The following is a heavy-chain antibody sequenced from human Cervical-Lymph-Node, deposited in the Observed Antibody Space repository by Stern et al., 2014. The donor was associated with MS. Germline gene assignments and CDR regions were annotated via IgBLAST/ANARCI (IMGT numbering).Heavy chain of an antibody. D-gene: IGHD4/OR15-4a*01. Sequence: QMQLVQSGAEVKKPGASVKVSCKASGYTFTTYEINWVRQATGQGLEWMGWMNPNTGNTGYAQKFQGRVTLTRNTSIGTAYMDLSSLTSDDTAIYYCATGRGTRALNFDNWGQGTLVTVSS. CDR2: MNPNTGNT. V-gene: IGHV1-8*01. CDR3: ATGRGTRALNFDN. J-gene: IGHJ4*02. CDR1: GYTFTTYE.